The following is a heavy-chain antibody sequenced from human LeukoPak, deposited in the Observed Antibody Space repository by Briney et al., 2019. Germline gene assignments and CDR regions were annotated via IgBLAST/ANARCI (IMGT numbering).Heavy chain of an antibody. CDR1: GYTFTSYD. V-gene: IGHV1-8*01. CDR2: VNPNSGNT. D-gene: IGHD3-10*02. J-gene: IGHJ6*03. CDR3: ASVTTLSGDYYYMDV. Sequence: GASVKVSCKASGYTFTSYDINWVRQATGQGLEWMGWVNPNSGNTGYAQKFQGRVTMTRNTSISTAYMELSSLRSDDTAVYYCASVTTLSGDYYYMDVWGKGTTVTVSS.